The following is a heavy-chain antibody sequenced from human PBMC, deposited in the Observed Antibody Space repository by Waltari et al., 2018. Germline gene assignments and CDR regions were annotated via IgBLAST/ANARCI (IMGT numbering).Heavy chain of an antibody. CDR1: GFTLRTYG. V-gene: IGHV3-13*01. CDR2: IGAAGET. Sequence: EVQLVESGGGLVQPGVSLRLSCAASGFTLRTYGLHWVRQVRGKGLEWVASIGAAGETKYLDSVKGRFTISRESAKNSLNLQMNSLTGGDTAVYHCARGDPTAGAIDYWGQGTLVTVSS. D-gene: IGHD3-9*01. J-gene: IGHJ4*02. CDR3: ARGDPTAGAIDY.